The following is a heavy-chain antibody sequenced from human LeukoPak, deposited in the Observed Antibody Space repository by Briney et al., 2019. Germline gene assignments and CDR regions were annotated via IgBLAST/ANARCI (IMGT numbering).Heavy chain of an antibody. Sequence: TSETLSLTCTVSGGSISSTNYYWAWIRQPPGKGLEWIASISYSVTTYYNPSLKSRVTISVDASKNQFSLKLSSVTAADTAVYYCARHLRGATIYYDYWGQGTLVTVSS. CDR3: ARHLRGATIYYDY. V-gene: IGHV4-39*01. D-gene: IGHD1-26*01. CDR2: ISYSVTT. CDR1: GGSISSTNYY. J-gene: IGHJ4*02.